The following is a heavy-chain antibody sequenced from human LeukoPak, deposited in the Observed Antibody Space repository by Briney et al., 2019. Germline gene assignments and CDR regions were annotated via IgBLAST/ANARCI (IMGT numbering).Heavy chain of an antibody. V-gene: IGHV3-23*01. CDR1: GFSFNNYA. Sequence: GGSLRLSCAASGFSFNNYAMSWVRQAPGKGLEWVSAIMTIGGSTYYADSVKGRFTVSRDNSKNTLSLQMDSLRVEDTALYYCAKDWTTVVTPKGYYFDSWGQGTLVTVSS. CDR3: AKDWTTVVTPKGYYFDS. CDR2: IMTIGGST. J-gene: IGHJ4*02. D-gene: IGHD4-23*01.